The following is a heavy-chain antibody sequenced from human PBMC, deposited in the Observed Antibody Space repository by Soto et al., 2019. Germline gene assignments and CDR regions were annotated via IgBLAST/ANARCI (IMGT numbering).Heavy chain of an antibody. D-gene: IGHD1-7*01. V-gene: IGHV6-1*01. J-gene: IGHJ6*03. CDR3: AGTPSLQWYYMDV. CDR2: TYYRSRWYN. CDR1: GDSVSSNSAA. Sequence: QVQLQQSGPGLVKPSQTLSLTCAISGDSVSSNSAAWNWIRRSPSGGLEWLGRTYYRSRWYNDYAFSVRSRITTNPDTSKNQFSLHLTSVTPEDTAVYYCAGTPSLQWYYMDVWGKGTPVTVSS.